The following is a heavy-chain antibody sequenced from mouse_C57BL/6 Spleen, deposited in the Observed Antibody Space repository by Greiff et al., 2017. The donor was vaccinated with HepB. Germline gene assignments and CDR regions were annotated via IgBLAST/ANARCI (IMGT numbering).Heavy chain of an antibody. V-gene: IGHV5-6*01. Sequence: EVKLVESGGDLVKPGGSLKLSCAASGFTFSSYGMSWVRQTPDKRLEWVATISSGGSYTYYPDSVKGRFTISRDNAKNTLYLQMSSLKSEDTAMYYCARHGDSYFDYWGQGTTLTVSS. CDR1: GFTFSSYG. J-gene: IGHJ2*01. CDR2: ISSGGSYT. CDR3: ARHGDSYFDY.